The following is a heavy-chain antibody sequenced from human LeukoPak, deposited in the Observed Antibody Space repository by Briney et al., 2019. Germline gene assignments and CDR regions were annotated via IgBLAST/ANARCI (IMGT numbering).Heavy chain of an antibody. J-gene: IGHJ4*02. D-gene: IGHD5-24*01. CDR2: MNPNSGNT. Sequence: ASVKVSCKASGYTFTSYDINWVRQATGQGLEWMGWMNPNSGNTGYAQKFQGRVTITRNTSISTAYMELSSLRSEDTAVYYCARDSIPLLAAIDYWGQGTLVTVSS. CDR3: ARDSIPLLAAIDY. V-gene: IGHV1-8*03. CDR1: GYTFTSYD.